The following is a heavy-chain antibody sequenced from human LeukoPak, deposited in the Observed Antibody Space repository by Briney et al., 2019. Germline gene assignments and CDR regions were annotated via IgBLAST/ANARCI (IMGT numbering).Heavy chain of an antibody. CDR2: IIPIFGTA. J-gene: IGHJ6*03. CDR3: ARDGVHCSGGSCYSYYYYYMDV. Sequence: SVKVSCKASGGTFSSYAISWVRQAPGQELEWMGGIIPIFGTANYAQKFQGRVTITTDESTSTAYMELSSLRSEDTAVYYCARDGVHCSGGSCYSYYYYYMDVWGKGTTVTVSS. CDR1: GGTFSSYA. D-gene: IGHD2-15*01. V-gene: IGHV1-69*05.